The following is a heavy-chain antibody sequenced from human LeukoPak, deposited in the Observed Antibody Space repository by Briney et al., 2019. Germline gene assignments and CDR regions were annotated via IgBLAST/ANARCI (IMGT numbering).Heavy chain of an antibody. CDR2: IYYSGST. D-gene: IGHD2-2*01. J-gene: IGHJ6*03. Sequence: PSETLSLTCTVSGGSISSYYWSWIRQPPGKGLEWIGYIYYSGSTNYNPSLKSRVTMSVDTSKNQFSLKLSSVTAADTAVYYCARERLGYCSSTSCPSYYYYYMDVWGKGTTVTVSS. CDR1: GGSISSYY. V-gene: IGHV4-59*12. CDR3: ARERLGYCSSTSCPSYYYYYMDV.